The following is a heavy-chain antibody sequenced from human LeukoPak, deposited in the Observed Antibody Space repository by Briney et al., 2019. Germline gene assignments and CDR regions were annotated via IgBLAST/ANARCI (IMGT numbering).Heavy chain of an antibody. CDR1: GYTFTSYG. Sequence: SVKVSCKASGYTFTSYGISWVRQAPGQGLEWMGRIIPILGIANYAQKFQGRVTITADKSTSTAYMELSSLRSEDTAVYYCAREFGDDWYFDLWGRGTLVTVSS. J-gene: IGHJ2*01. V-gene: IGHV1-69*04. D-gene: IGHD4-17*01. CDR2: IIPILGIA. CDR3: AREFGDDWYFDL.